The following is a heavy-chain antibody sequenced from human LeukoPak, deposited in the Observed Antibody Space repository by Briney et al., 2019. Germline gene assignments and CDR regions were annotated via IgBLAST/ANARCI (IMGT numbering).Heavy chain of an antibody. Sequence: GSLRLYCAASGFTFSSYAMSWVRQAPGKGLEWVSAISGSGGSTYYADSVKGRFTISRDNSKNTLYLQMNSLRAEDTAVYYCAKAGGNFGAAAGDYFDYWGQGTLVTVSS. D-gene: IGHD3-3*01. CDR1: GFTFSSYA. CDR3: AKAGGNFGAAAGDYFDY. CDR2: ISGSGGST. J-gene: IGHJ4*02. V-gene: IGHV3-23*01.